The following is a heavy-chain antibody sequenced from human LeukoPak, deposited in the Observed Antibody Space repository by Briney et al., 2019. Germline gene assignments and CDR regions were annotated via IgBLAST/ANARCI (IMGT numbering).Heavy chain of an antibody. D-gene: IGHD1-26*01. J-gene: IGHJ3*02. CDR2: INWNGVST. CDR3: ARVIDGSYGTILAFDI. Sequence: GGALRLSCAASVFTFDDYGMSWVRQAPGKGLEWVSGINWNGVSTGYADSLKGRFTISRDNAKNSLYMQMNSLRAEDTALYYCARVIDGSYGTILAFDIWGQGTMVTVSS. CDR1: VFTFDDYG. V-gene: IGHV3-20*04.